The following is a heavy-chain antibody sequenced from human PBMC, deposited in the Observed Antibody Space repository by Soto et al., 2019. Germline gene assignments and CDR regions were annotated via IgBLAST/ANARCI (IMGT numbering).Heavy chain of an antibody. CDR3: ARRDTVTSWFDP. V-gene: IGHV3-11*06. Sequence: QVQLVESGGGLVKPGGSLRLSCVGSSFTLSDYYMSWIRQAPGKGLEWVAYITTSSIYTNYADSVKGRFTISRDNAKNSLYLQMHSLRSEDTAVYYCARRDTVTSWFDPWGQGTLVTVSS. J-gene: IGHJ5*02. D-gene: IGHD4-17*01. CDR1: SFTLSDYY. CDR2: ITTSSIYT.